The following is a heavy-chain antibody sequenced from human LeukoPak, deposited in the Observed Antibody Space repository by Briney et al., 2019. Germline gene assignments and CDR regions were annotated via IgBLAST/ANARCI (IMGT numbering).Heavy chain of an antibody. CDR2: IYSGGST. V-gene: IGHV3-53*01. CDR1: GGSFSGYY. CDR3: ASLCSGGSCSNFDY. J-gene: IGHJ4*02. Sequence: PSETLSLTCAVYGGSFSGYYWSWVRQAPGKGLEWVSVIYSGGSTYYADSVKGRFTISRDNSKNTLYLQMNSLRAEDTAVYYCASLCSGGSCSNFDYWGQGTLVTVSS. D-gene: IGHD2-15*01.